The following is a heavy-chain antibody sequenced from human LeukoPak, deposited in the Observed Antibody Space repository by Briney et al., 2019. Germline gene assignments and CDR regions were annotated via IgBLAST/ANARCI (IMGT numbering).Heavy chain of an antibody. J-gene: IGHJ4*02. V-gene: IGHV4-34*01. D-gene: IGHD1-14*01. CDR1: GGSFSGYY. CDR2: INHYGSI. Sequence: SETLSLTCAVYGGSFSGYYWSWIRQPPGKGLEWIGEINHYGSINYNPSLKSRVTISVDTSKNQFSLRLSSVTAADTAVYYCVRGLHTYNVRYFDNWGQGTLVTVSS. CDR3: VRGLHTYNVRYFDN.